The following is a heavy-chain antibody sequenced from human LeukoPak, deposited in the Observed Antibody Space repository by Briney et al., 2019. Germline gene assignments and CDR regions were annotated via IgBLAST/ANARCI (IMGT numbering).Heavy chain of an antibody. CDR2: ISSSGTTI. CDR3: ARILGNCNGGGCASAAG. D-gene: IGHD2-15*01. Sequence: PGGSLRLSCAASGFTFSRYSMNWVRQAPGKGLEWISYISSSGTTIYYADSVKGRFTISRDNAKNSLYLQMNSLRAADMAVYYCARILGNCNGGGCASAAGWGQGTLVIVSS. CDR1: GFTFSRYS. V-gene: IGHV3-48*01. J-gene: IGHJ4*02.